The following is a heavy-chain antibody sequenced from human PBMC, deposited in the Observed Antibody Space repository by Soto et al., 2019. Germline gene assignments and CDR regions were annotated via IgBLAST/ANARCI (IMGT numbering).Heavy chain of an antibody. V-gene: IGHV1-8*01. CDR3: ARYPYTSYCSDGSCSYDAFDI. CDR2: MNPNSGNT. J-gene: IGHJ3*02. Sequence: QVQMVQSGAEVKKPGASVKVSCRASGYSFTSYDVNWVRQATGQGLEWMGWMNPNSGNTAFAQKFQGRVTITRDPPISTAYMELSGLRSEDTAVYYCARYPYTSYCSDGSCSYDAFDIWGQGTVVTVSS. D-gene: IGHD2-15*01. CDR1: GYSFTSYD.